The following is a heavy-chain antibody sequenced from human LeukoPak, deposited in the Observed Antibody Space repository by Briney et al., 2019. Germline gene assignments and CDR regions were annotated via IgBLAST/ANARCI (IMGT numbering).Heavy chain of an antibody. D-gene: IGHD1-26*01. J-gene: IGHJ6*02. V-gene: IGHV3-23*01. Sequence: PGGSLRLSCTASGFNFNIYGMTWVRQAPGKGLEWVSGISGSGGSTYYADSVKGRFTISRDNSKNTVQLQMSSLRAEDTAVYYCARDQGDWELLYYYYGMDVWGQGTTVTVSS. CDR2: ISGSGGST. CDR1: GFNFNIYG. CDR3: ARDQGDWELLYYYYGMDV.